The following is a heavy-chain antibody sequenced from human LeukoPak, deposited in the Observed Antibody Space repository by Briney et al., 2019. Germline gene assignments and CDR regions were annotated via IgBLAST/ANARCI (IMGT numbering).Heavy chain of an antibody. J-gene: IGHJ4*02. CDR3: ARGRYSYGSWGRYFDY. CDR2: IYYSGST. Sequence: SETLSLTCTVSGGSISSYYWSWIRQPPGKGLEWIGYIYYSGSTNYNPSLKSRVTISVDTSKNQFSLKLSSVTAADTAVYYCARGRYSYGSWGRYFDYWGQGTLVTVSS. D-gene: IGHD5-18*01. V-gene: IGHV4-59*12. CDR1: GGSISSYY.